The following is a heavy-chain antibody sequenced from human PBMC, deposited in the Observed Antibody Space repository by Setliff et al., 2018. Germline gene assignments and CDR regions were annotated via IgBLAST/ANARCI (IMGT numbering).Heavy chain of an antibody. J-gene: IGHJ4*02. Sequence: PSETLSLTCTVSGVSVASHYWSWIRQAPGTGLEWIAYVHDNGETNQNPSLKSRVTISVDTSKNQFSLKLSSVTAADTAVYYRRFWSGYYKNDYWGQGTLVTVSS. D-gene: IGHD3-3*01. CDR3: RFWSGYYKNDY. CDR1: GVSVASHY. V-gene: IGHV4-59*02. CDR2: VHDNGET.